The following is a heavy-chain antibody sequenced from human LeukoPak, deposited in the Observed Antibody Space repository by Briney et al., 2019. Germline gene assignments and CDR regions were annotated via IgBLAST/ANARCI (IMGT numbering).Heavy chain of an antibody. CDR2: IYSGGST. CDR1: GFSLNTYW. CDR3: ARVSVVEPAAIGSWYFDL. Sequence: PGGSLRLSCAASGFSLNTYWMSWVRQAPGKGLEWVSVIYSGGSTYYADSVKGRFTISRDNSKNTLYLQMNSLRAEDTAVYYCARVSVVEPAAIGSWYFDLWGRGTLVTVSS. V-gene: IGHV3-66*01. D-gene: IGHD2-2*01. J-gene: IGHJ2*01.